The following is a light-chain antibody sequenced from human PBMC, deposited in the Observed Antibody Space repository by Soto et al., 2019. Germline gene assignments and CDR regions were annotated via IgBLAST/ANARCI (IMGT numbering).Light chain of an antibody. V-gene: IGLV4-69*02. CDR1: SGHTNYD. Sequence: QPVLTQSPSASASLGASVKLTCTLSSGHTNYDIAWHQQQPEKGPRYLMRLNSDGSHSKGDGIPDRFSGSSSGAERYLTISSLQSEDEGDYYCQTWGAYVLFGGGTKVTVL. CDR2: LNSDGSH. J-gene: IGLJ2*01. CDR3: QTWGAYVL.